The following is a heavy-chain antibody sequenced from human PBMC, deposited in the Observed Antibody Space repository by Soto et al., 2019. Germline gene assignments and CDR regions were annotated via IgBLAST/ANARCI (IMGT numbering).Heavy chain of an antibody. CDR2: IRSKVNTYAT. CDR3: TRFSMDSSSGWFDP. Sequence: EVFLVESGGGLVQPGGSLKVSCAASGFTFSGSAIHWVRQASGKGLEWVGRIRSKVNTYATSYAASVKGRFTISRDDSKNMAYLEMNSLKTEDTAVYYCTRFSMDSSSGWFDPWGQGTLVAVSS. V-gene: IGHV3-73*02. CDR1: GFTFSGSA. J-gene: IGHJ5*02. D-gene: IGHD6-19*01.